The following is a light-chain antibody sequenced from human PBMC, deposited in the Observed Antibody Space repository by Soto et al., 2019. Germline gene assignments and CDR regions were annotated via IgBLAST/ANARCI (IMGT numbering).Light chain of an antibody. CDR3: QQYNSYS. CDR1: QSINIW. CDR2: NAS. Sequence: DIQMTQSPSTLSASVGDRVTITCRASQSINIWLAWYQQKPGKPPKLLILNASTLGSGVPSRFSGSGSGTEFTLTISGLQPDDFATYYCQQYNSYSFGQGTKVDI. V-gene: IGKV1-5*01. J-gene: IGKJ1*01.